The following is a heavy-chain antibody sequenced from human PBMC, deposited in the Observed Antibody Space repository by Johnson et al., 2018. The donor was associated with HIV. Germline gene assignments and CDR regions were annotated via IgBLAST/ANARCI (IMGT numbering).Heavy chain of an antibody. Sequence: VQLVESGGGLVKPGGSLTLSCPASGFTFSNAWMRWVRQAPGKGLEWVGRIQSKTDGGTTDYAAPVKRRFTNSRDDSKNTLYLQMNSLKTEDTAVYYCTTPSGSYVSSYDAFDIWGQGTMVTVSS. D-gene: IGHD1-26*01. J-gene: IGHJ3*02. CDR1: GFTFSNAW. CDR3: TTPSGSYVSSYDAFDI. V-gene: IGHV3-15*01. CDR2: IQSKTDGGTT.